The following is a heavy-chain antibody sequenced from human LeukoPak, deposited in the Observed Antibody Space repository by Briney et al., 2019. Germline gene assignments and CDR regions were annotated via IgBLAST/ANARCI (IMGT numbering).Heavy chain of an antibody. D-gene: IGHD5-12*01. CDR2: IYYRGST. Sequence: SETLSLTCTVSGGSISSYYWSWIRQPPGKGLEWIGYIYYRGSTNYNPSLKSRVTISVDTSKNQFSLKLSSVTAADTAVYYCARDLGYSGYDGEKYYFDYWGQGTLVTVSS. V-gene: IGHV4-59*01. CDR1: GGSISSYY. CDR3: ARDLGYSGYDGEKYYFDY. J-gene: IGHJ4*02.